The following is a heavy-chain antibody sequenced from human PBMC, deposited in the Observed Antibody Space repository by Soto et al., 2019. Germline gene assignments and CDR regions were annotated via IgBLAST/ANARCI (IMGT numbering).Heavy chain of an antibody. CDR1: GGSISSYY. CDR2: IYYSGST. CDR3: ARQDIVVVPAALDYYYYYMDV. V-gene: IGHV4-59*08. D-gene: IGHD2-2*01. Sequence: SETLSLTCTVSGGSISSYYWSWIRQPPGKGLEWIGYIYYSGSTNYNPSLKSRVTISVDTSKNQFSLKLSSVTAADTAVYYCARQDIVVVPAALDYYYYYMDVWGKGTTVTVSS. J-gene: IGHJ6*03.